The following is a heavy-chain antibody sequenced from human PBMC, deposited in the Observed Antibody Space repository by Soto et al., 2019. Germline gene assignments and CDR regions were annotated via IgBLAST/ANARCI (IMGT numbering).Heavy chain of an antibody. J-gene: IGHJ4*02. CDR3: AEGSRRGYNAAAY. V-gene: IGHV3-23*01. Sequence: VGSLRLSCTASGFSFSRAAMAWFRQPPGKGLEWVSGISSGGGITYYADSVKGRFTISRDNSKDTLSLQMDSLRAEDTAVYYCAEGSRRGYNAAAYWGQGTLVTV. CDR2: ISSGGGIT. CDR1: GFSFSRAA. D-gene: IGHD5-18*01.